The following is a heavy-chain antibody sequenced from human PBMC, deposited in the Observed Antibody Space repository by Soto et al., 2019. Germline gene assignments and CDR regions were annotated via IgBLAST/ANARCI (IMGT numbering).Heavy chain of an antibody. D-gene: IGHD2-21*02. V-gene: IGHV3-11*01. CDR1: GFTFSDYY. Sequence: TGGSLRLSCAASGFTFSDYYMTWIRQAPGKGLEWLSYISTSGSTIHYADSVEGRFTISRDNAKNSLYLQMNNLRAEDTAVYYCARATDCGGACYSGYYYGMDVWGQGTTVTVSS. CDR3: ARATDCGGACYSGYYYGMDV. CDR2: ISTSGSTI. J-gene: IGHJ6*02.